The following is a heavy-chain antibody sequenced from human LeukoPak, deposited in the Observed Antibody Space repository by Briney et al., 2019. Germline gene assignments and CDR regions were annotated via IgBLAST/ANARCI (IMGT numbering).Heavy chain of an antibody. V-gene: IGHV4-59*01. CDR1: GGSIIGYY. J-gene: IGHJ4*02. CDR3: ARSRVWSDYWGYFDY. CDR2: IYHSGST. D-gene: IGHD3-3*01. Sequence: SETLSLTCTVSGGSIIGYYWNWIRQPPGKGLDWIGYIYHSGSTNYNPSLKSRVTISVDTSKTQISLKLRAVAAADTAVYYCARSRVWSDYWGYFDYWGQGTLVTVSS.